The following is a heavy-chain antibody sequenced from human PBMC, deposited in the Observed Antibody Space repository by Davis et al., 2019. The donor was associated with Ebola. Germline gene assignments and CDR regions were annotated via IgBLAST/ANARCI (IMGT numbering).Heavy chain of an antibody. D-gene: IGHD2-2*01. J-gene: IGHJ1*01. Sequence: SETLSLTCTVSGGSISSSSYYWGWIRQPPGKGLEWIGSIYYSGSTYYNPSLKSRVTISVDTSKNQFSLKLSSVTAADTAVYYCARGAQYQLLWSGYFQHWGQGTLVTVSS. CDR1: GGSISSSSYY. CDR2: IYYSGST. V-gene: IGHV4-39*07. CDR3: ARGAQYQLLWSGYFQH.